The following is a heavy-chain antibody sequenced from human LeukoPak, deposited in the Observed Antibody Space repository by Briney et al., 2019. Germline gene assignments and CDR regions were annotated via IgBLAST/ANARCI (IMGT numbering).Heavy chain of an antibody. D-gene: IGHD1-26*01. CDR1: GFRFSTYG. CDR2: ITDDGSNQ. Sequence: GTSLRLSCAGCGFRFSTYGIHWGRQAPARGLEWVALITDDGSNQYYADSVKGRFTISRDNSKSTMYLQMNGLRGEDTAVYYYATKESGTYYNWGQGTLVTVSS. V-gene: IGHV3-30*03. J-gene: IGHJ4*02. CDR3: ATKESGTYYN.